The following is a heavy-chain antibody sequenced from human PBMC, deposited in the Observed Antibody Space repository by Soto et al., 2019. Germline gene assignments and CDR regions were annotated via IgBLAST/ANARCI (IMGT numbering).Heavy chain of an antibody. Sequence: PGESLKISCQGSGYTFTGHWISWVRQMPGKGLEWMGRIDPSDSYTDYSPTVQGHVTMSADKSINTAYLQWSSLQASDTAVYYCTRHTGYGSSLDYWGQGTLVTV. J-gene: IGHJ4*02. V-gene: IGHV5-10-1*01. CDR1: GYTFTGHW. CDR2: IDPSDSYT. D-gene: IGHD5-12*01. CDR3: TRHTGYGSSLDY.